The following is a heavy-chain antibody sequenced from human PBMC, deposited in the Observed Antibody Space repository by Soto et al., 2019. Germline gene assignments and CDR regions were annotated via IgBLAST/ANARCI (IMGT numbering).Heavy chain of an antibody. Sequence: EVQLVESGGGLVQPGGSLRLSCAVSGFTFSSFWMHWVRQAPGEGLVWVSRINTDGSSTSYADSVKGRFTISRDNAKNTLYLHMNRLRVEDTAMYYCAKRGVDTFGLSYWGQGTLVTVSS. CDR1: GFTFSSFW. CDR3: AKRGVDTFGLSY. V-gene: IGHV3-74*01. J-gene: IGHJ4*02. CDR2: INTDGSST. D-gene: IGHD3-10*01.